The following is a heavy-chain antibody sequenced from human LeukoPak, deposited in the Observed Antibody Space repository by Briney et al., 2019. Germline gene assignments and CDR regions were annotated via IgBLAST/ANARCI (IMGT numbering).Heavy chain of an antibody. CDR1: GFTFSSYS. CDR2: IVGSGSST. D-gene: IGHD3-9*01. Sequence: QSGGSLRLSCAASGFTFSSYSMNWVRQAPGKGLEWVSAIVGSGSSTYYADSVKGRFTISRDNSKNTLYLQLNRLRAEDTAVYYCAKWGDYDILTGYYDSDYWGQGTLVTVSS. V-gene: IGHV3-23*01. CDR3: AKWGDYDILTGYYDSDY. J-gene: IGHJ4*02.